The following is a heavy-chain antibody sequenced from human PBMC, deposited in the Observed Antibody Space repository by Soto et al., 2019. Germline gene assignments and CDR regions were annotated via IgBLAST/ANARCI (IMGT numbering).Heavy chain of an antibody. D-gene: IGHD6-6*01. Sequence: SQTLSLTCAISGDSVSRNSAAWNWIRQSPSRGLEWLGRTYYRSKWYNDYAVSVKSRITINPDTSKNQFSLQLNSVTPEDTAVYYCACLAARQYGMDVWGQGTTVTVSS. J-gene: IGHJ6*02. CDR1: GDSVSRNSAA. V-gene: IGHV6-1*01. CDR3: ACLAARQYGMDV. CDR2: TYYRSKWYN.